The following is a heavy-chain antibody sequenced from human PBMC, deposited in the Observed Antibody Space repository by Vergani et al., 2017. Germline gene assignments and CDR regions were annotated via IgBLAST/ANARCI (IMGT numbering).Heavy chain of an antibody. J-gene: IGHJ6*02. Sequence: EVQLVESGGGLVQPGGSLRLSCAASGFTVSSNYMSWVRQAPGKGLEWVSVIYSGGSTYYADSVKGRFTISRDNSKNTLYLQMNSLRAEDTAVYYCARDPKADYGMDVWGQGTTVTVSS. V-gene: IGHV3-66*01. CDR3: ARDPKADYGMDV. CDR1: GFTVSSNY. CDR2: IYSGGST.